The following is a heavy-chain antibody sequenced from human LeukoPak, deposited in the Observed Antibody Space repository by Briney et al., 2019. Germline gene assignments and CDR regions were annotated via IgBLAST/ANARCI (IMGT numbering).Heavy chain of an antibody. D-gene: IGHD1-26*01. J-gene: IGHJ6*03. V-gene: IGHV4-4*07. Sequence: PSETLSLTCTVSGGSISDSYWSWIRQPAGKGLDWIGRIYSSGSTNYNPSLKDRVTMSVDTSKNQFSLKLSSVTAADTAVYYCARSIVGAYYYYYMDVWGKGTTVTVSS. CDR1: GGSISDSY. CDR3: ARSIVGAYYYYYMDV. CDR2: IYSSGST.